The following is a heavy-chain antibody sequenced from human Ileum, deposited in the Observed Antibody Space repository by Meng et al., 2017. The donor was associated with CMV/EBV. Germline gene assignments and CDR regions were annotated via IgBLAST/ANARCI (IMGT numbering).Heavy chain of an antibody. CDR2: GDAGGRT. Sequence: EVQLVESGGGLVQPGGSLRLSCAASGFPFSSYAMHWVRQAPGEGLEYVSAGDAGGRTYLATSVEGRFTISRDNSKNTLYLQMDSLRPEDMGVYYCAREGLSSLDNVIDYWGQGTRVTVAS. J-gene: IGHJ4*02. V-gene: IGHV3-64*01. D-gene: IGHD6-13*01. CDR3: AREGLSSLDNVIDY. CDR1: GFPFSSYA.